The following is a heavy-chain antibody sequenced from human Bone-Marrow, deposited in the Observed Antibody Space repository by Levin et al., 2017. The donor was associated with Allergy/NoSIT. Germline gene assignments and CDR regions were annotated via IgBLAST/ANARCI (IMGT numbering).Heavy chain of an antibody. D-gene: IGHD3-22*01. CDR3: ARVRGDSSGYYST. J-gene: IGHJ5*02. V-gene: IGHV4-61*01. CDR1: GGSVSSGSYY. Sequence: SETLSLTCTVSGGSVSSGSYYWNWIRQPPGKGLEWIGYIYYSGTTNYNPSLNSRVTISADTSKNQFSLRLSSVTAADTAVYYCARVRGDSSGYYSTWGQGTLVTVSS. CDR2: IYYSGTT.